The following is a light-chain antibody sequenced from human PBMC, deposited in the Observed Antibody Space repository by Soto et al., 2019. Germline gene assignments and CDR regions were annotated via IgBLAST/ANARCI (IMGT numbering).Light chain of an antibody. V-gene: IGKV1-27*01. CDR1: QGISNY. CDR2: AAS. J-gene: IGKJ1*01. Sequence: DIQMTQSPSSLSASVGDRVTITCRASQGISNYLAWYQQKPGKVPKLLIYAASTLQSGVPSRFSGSGSGTDFTLTXXXXQXXXXXTXXXXXXXXAPXTFGQGTKVEIK. CDR3: XXXXXAPXT.